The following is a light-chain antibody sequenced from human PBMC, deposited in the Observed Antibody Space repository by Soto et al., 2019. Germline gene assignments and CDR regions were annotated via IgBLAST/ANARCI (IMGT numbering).Light chain of an antibody. Sequence: EIVLTQSPGTLSLSPGARATLSCRASHSVSSSFLARYQQKPGQAPSLLIFGAANRATGIPDRFSGSGSCAEDFLTISRRVPDDFLVFYCRQHDSSPLTFGRGTKVEIK. J-gene: IGKJ4*02. CDR3: RQHDSSPLT. V-gene: IGKV3-20*01. CDR2: GAA. CDR1: HSVSSSF.